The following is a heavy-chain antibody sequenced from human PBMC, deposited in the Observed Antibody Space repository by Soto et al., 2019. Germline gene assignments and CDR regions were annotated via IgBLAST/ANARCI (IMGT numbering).Heavy chain of an antibody. CDR2: INAGNGNT. CDR3: ARGVWELLVYFDY. J-gene: IGHJ4*02. D-gene: IGHD1-26*01. Sequence: GASVKVSCKASGYTFTSYAMHWVRQAPGQRLEWMGWINAGNGNTKYSQKFQGRVTITRDTSASTAYMELSSLRSEDTAVYYCARGVWELLVYFDYWGQGTLVTLSS. V-gene: IGHV1-3*01. CDR1: GYTFTSYA.